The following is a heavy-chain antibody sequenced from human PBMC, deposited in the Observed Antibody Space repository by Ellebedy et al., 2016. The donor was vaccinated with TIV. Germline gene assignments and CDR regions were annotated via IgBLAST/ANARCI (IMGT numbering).Heavy chain of an antibody. D-gene: IGHD1-26*01. CDR3: ARESPGATSGLDY. V-gene: IGHV1-46*01. Sequence: ASVKVSCKASGYTFTSYYMHWVRQAPGQGLEWLGMISPSNGGVNYSPKFLDRVTMTRDTSTSTVFMELTSLTSEDTAVYYCARESPGATSGLDYWGRGTLVTVSS. CDR2: ISPSNGGV. J-gene: IGHJ4*02. CDR1: GYTFTSYY.